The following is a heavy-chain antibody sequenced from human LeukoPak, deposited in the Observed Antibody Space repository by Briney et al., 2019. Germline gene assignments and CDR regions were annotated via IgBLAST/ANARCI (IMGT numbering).Heavy chain of an antibody. CDR2: INHSGST. D-gene: IGHD3-10*01. CDR1: GGSFSGYY. Sequence: SETLSLTCAVYGGSFSGYYWGWIRQPPWKGREWIGEINHSGSTNYNPSLKSRVTISVDTSKNQFSLKLSSVTAADTAVYYCARHITGSGSAFDLWGRGTLVTVSS. CDR3: ARHITGSGSAFDL. V-gene: IGHV4-34*01. J-gene: IGHJ2*01.